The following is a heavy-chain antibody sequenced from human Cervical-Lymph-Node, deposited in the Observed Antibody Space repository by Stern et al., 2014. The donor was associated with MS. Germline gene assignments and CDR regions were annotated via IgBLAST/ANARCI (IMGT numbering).Heavy chain of an antibody. CDR3: VRTESFYYYDGMDV. Sequence: DQLVESGGGVVPPGRSLRLSCADSGSTFSKSAMHWVRQAPGKGLEWVAVISNDGINKQCGGSVKGSRAISRDNSRNTLSLEIYSLRAEDTAVYYWVRTESFYYYDGMDVWGHGTTVIVSS. CDR2: ISNDGINK. V-gene: IGHV3-30*09. J-gene: IGHJ6*02. CDR1: GSTFSKSA.